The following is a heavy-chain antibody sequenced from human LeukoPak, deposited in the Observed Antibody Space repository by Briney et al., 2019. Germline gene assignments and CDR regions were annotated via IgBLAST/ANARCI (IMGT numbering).Heavy chain of an antibody. J-gene: IGHJ5*02. Sequence: SETLSLTCAVYGGSFGGYYWSWICQPPGKGLEWIGEINHSGSTNYNPSLKSRVTISVDTSKNQFSLKLSSVTAADTAVYYCARMISSWYQGWFDPWGQGTLVTVSS. CDR3: ARMISSWYQGWFDP. CDR1: GGSFGGYY. D-gene: IGHD6-13*01. V-gene: IGHV4-34*01. CDR2: INHSGST.